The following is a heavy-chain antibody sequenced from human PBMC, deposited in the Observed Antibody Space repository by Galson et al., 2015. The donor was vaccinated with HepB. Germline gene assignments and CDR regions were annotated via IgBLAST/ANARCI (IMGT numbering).Heavy chain of an antibody. J-gene: IGHJ6*02. CDR2: ISSSSSYI. D-gene: IGHD4-17*01. CDR1: GFTFSSYS. V-gene: IGHV3-21*01. Sequence: SLRLSCAASGFTFSSYSMNWVRQAPGKGLEWVSSISSSSSYIYYADSVKGRFTISRDNAKNSLYLQMNSLRAEDTAAYYCARENGDYAGYYYGMDAWGQGTTVTVSS. CDR3: ARENGDYAGYYYGMDA.